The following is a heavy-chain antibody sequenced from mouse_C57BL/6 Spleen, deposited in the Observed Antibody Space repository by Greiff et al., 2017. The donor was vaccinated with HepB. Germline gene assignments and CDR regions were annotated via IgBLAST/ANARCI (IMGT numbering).Heavy chain of an antibody. CDR2: IYPSDSET. CDR1: GYTFTSYW. J-gene: IGHJ2*01. V-gene: IGHV1-61*01. Sequence: VQLQQPGAELVRPGSSVKLSCKASGYTFTSYWMDWVKQRPGQGLEWIGNIYPSDSETHYNQKFKDKATLTVDKSSSTAYMQLSSLTSEDSAVYYCARGSYYFDDWGQGTTLTVSS. CDR3: ARGSYYFDD.